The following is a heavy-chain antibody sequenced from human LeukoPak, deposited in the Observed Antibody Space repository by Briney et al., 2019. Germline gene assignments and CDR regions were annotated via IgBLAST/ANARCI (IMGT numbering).Heavy chain of an antibody. CDR1: GFTFSSYW. V-gene: IGHV3-74*01. CDR2: INTDGSST. Sequence: GSLRLSCAASGFTFSSYWMHWVRQAPGKGPVWVSRINTDGSSTSYADSVKGRFTISRDNAKNTLYLQMNSLRAEDTAVYYCAKKLINPYYFDYWGQGTLVTVSS. CDR3: AKKLINPYYFDY. D-gene: IGHD3-16*01. J-gene: IGHJ4*02.